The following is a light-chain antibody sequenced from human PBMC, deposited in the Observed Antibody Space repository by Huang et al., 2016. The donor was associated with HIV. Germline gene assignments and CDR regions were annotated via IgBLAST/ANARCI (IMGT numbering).Light chain of an antibody. J-gene: IGKJ1*01. Sequence: DIQMTQSPSSLSASVGDRVTITCRASQGIGNSLAWYQQKPEKAPRLLLYATSTLESGVPSRVSGSGSGTHYTLTINPLQPEDIASYYCQQYHSLPWTFGQGTKVEIK. CDR2: ATS. V-gene: IGKV1-NL1*01. CDR1: QGIGNS. CDR3: QQYHSLPWT.